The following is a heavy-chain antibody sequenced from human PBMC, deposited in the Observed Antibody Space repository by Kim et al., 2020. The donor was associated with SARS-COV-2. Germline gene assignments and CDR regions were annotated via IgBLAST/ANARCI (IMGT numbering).Heavy chain of an antibody. CDR2: KWYN. V-gene: IGHV6-1*01. Sequence: KWYNDYAVYVKSRITINPDTSKNQFSLQLNSVTPEDTAVYYCARGFGLDAWGQGTTVTVSS. J-gene: IGHJ6*02. CDR3: ARGFGLDA.